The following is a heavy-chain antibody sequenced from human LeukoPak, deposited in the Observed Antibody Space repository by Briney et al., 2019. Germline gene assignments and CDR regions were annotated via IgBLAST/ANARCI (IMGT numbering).Heavy chain of an antibody. J-gene: IGHJ4*02. CDR3: ARDITMVRGVKGGY. D-gene: IGHD3-10*01. V-gene: IGHV4-39*02. Sequence: PSENLSLTCTVSGGSISSSSYYWGWIRQPPGKGLEWSGSIYYSESTYYNPSLKSRVTISVDTSKNQFSLKLSSVTAADTAVYYCARDITMVRGVKGGYWGQGTLVTVSS. CDR1: GGSISSSSYY. CDR2: IYYSEST.